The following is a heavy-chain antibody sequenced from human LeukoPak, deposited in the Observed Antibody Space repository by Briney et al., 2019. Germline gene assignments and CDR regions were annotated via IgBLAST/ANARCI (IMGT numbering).Heavy chain of an antibody. CDR2: IIPIFGTA. Sequence: GASVKVSCKASGGTFSSYAISWVRQAPGQGLEWMGGIIPIFGTANYAQKFQGRVMITTDESTSTAYMELSSLRSEDTAVYYCARDSSDIVLMDVWGKGTTVTVSS. J-gene: IGHJ6*04. D-gene: IGHD2-8*01. V-gene: IGHV1-69*05. CDR1: GGTFSSYA. CDR3: ARDSSDIVLMDV.